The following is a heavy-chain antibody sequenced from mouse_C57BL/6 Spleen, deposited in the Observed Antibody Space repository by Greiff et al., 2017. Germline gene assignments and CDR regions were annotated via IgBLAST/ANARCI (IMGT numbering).Heavy chain of an antibody. J-gene: IGHJ4*01. V-gene: IGHV5-4*01. CDR2: ISDGGSYT. CDR3: ARDLDDYYAMDY. Sequence: EVKVEESGGGLVKPGGSLKLSCAASGFTFSSYAMSWVRQTPEKRLEWVATISDGGSYTYYPDNVKGRFTISRDNAKNNLYLQMSHLKSEDTAMYYCARDLDDYYAMDYWGQGTSVTVSS. CDR1: GFTFSSYA.